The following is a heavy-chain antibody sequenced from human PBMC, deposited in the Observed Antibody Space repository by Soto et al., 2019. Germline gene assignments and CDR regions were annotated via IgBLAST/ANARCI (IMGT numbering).Heavy chain of an antibody. V-gene: IGHV4-4*02. CDR1: GDSISSSKW. Sequence: QVQLQESGPGLVKPSGTLSLTCDVSGDSISSSKWWTWVRQPPGKGLGWIGDIFHSGDTNYHPSLESRVFISVDKPQNQWSLKLSSVTAADTAVYYCAYSTGWYRHDVWGQGTLVTVSS. CDR2: IFHSGDT. CDR3: AYSTGWYRHDV. J-gene: IGHJ3*01. D-gene: IGHD6-19*01.